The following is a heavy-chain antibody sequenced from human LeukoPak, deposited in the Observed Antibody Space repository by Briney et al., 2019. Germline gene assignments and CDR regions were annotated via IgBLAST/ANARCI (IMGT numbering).Heavy chain of an antibody. CDR1: GFTVSSNY. CDR3: AKDLGYSGYDPGDY. CDR2: IYSGGST. J-gene: IGHJ4*02. V-gene: IGHV3-53*01. Sequence: PGGSLRLSCAASGFTVSSNYMSWVRQAPGKGLEWVSVIYSGGSTYYADSVKGRFTISRDNSKNTLYLQMNSLRAEDTAVYYCAKDLGYSGYDPGDYWGQGTLVTVSS. D-gene: IGHD5-12*01.